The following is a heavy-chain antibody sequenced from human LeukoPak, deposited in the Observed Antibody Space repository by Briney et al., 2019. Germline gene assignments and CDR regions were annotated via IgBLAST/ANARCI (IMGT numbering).Heavy chain of an antibody. J-gene: IGHJ4*02. D-gene: IGHD3-3*01. CDR2: ISHTGTTT. Sequence: GGPLRLSCAASVFTYSHQYMIWIRQAPGKGLEWVSYISHTGTTTMYGDSVQGRFTVSRDNANNLLFLQMNSLRAEDTAVYFCVRTARLIDYWGQGTLVTVSS. CDR1: VFTYSHQY. V-gene: IGHV3-11*01. CDR3: VRTARLIDY.